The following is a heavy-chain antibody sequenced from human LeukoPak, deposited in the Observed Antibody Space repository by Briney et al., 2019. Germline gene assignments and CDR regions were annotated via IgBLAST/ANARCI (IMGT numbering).Heavy chain of an antibody. CDR3: ARYCSGGSCSSYYYYGMDV. CDR2: IKQDGSEK. D-gene: IGHD2-15*01. CDR1: GFTFSSYW. V-gene: IGHV3-7*03. J-gene: IGHJ6*04. Sequence: GVSLRLSCAASGFTFSSYWMSWVRQAPGKGLEWVANIKQDGSEKYYVDSVKGRFTISRDNAKNSLYLQMNSLRAEDTAVYYCARYCSGGSCSSYYYYGMDVWGKGTTVTVSS.